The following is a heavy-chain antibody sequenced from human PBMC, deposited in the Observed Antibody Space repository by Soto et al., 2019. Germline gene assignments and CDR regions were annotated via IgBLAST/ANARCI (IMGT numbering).Heavy chain of an antibody. CDR2: ISYDGSNK. CDR3: AADRYGGKGREAATYFDY. CDR1: GFIFSSYG. D-gene: IGHD4-17*01. Sequence: QVQLVESGGGVVQPGRSLRLSCAASGFIFSSYGMHWVRQAPGKGLEWVAVISYDGSNKYYADSVKGRFAISRDNSSTTLYLQMNSLRAEDTAVYYCAADRYGGKGREAATYFDYWGQGMLVTVSS. J-gene: IGHJ4*02. V-gene: IGHV3-30*03.